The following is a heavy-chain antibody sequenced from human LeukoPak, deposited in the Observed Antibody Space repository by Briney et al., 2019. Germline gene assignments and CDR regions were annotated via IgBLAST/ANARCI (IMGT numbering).Heavy chain of an antibody. CDR1: GYTFTNYY. CDR3: ARVGIHDAFDI. V-gene: IGHV1-46*01. Sequence: ASVTVSFKASGYTFTNYYMHWVRQAPGQGLEWMGIINPSGGSTSYAQKFQGRVTMTRDMSTSTVYMELSSLRSEDTAVYYCARVGIHDAFDIWGQGTMVTVSS. CDR2: INPSGGST. J-gene: IGHJ3*02. D-gene: IGHD3-10*01.